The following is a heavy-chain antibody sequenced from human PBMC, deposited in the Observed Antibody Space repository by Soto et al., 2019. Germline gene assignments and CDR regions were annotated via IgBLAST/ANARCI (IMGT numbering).Heavy chain of an antibody. CDR1: GFTFSDYY. CDR2: ISLGDSYK. D-gene: IGHD5-12*01. V-gene: IGHV3-11*06. CDR3: VRESRTDEDGYDARGYYFDY. J-gene: IGHJ4*02. Sequence: QVQLVESGGGLVKPGGSLRLACAASGFTFSDYYMSWVRQAPGKGLEWVSFISLGDSYKKTADSVKGRFTISRDNAQNALYLQMNSLRAEDTGIYYCVRESRTDEDGYDARGYYFDYWGQGTLVTVSS.